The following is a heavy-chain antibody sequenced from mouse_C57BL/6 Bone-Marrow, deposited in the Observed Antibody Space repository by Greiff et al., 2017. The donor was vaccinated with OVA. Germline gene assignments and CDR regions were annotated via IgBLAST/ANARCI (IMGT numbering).Heavy chain of an antibody. D-gene: IGHD2-3*01. CDR3: ARHGGYFWYFDV. J-gene: IGHJ1*03. Sequence: EVMLVESGGGLVQPGGSLKLSCAASGFTFSDYYMYWVRQTPEKRLEWVAYISNGGGSSYYPDTVNGRFTVTRNNAKNTLYLQMSRLKTEDTAMYYCARHGGYFWYFDVWGTGTTVTASS. V-gene: IGHV5-12*01. CDR2: ISNGGGSS. CDR1: GFTFSDYY.